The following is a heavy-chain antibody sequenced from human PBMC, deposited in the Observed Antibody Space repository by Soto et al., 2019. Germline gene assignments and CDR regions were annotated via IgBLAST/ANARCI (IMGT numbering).Heavy chain of an antibody. CDR2: INWNGGST. CDR3: ARGRAEWGGCYYYMDV. J-gene: IGHJ6*03. V-gene: IGHV3-20*01. D-gene: IGHD3-3*01. CDR1: GFTFDDYG. Sequence: GGSLRLSCAASGFTFDDYGMSWVRQAPGKGLERVSFINWNGGSTGYADSVKGRFTISRDNAKNSLYLQMNSLRAEDTALYHCARGRAEWGGCYYYMDVWGKGTTVTVPS.